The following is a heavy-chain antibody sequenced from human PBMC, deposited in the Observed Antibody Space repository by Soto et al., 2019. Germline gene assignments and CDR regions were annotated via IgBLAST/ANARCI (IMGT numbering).Heavy chain of an antibody. J-gene: IGHJ4*02. D-gene: IGHD1-26*01. CDR2: ISYDGSNK. V-gene: IGHV3-30*03. CDR1: GFTFSSYG. CDR3: ARTAVEVGATCFDY. Sequence: GGSLRLSCAASGFTFSSYGMHWVRQAPGKGLEWVAVISYDGSNKYYADSVKGRFTISRDNSKNTLYLQMNSLRAEDTAVYYCARTAVEVGATCFDYWGQGTLVTVSS.